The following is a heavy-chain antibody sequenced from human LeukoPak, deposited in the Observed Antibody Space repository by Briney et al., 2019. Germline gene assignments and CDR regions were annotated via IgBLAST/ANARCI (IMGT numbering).Heavy chain of an antibody. Sequence: ASVKVSCKASGYTFPTYGISWVRQAPGQGLEWMGWISAYNGNTNYAQNLQGRVTMTTDTSTSTAYLELRSLISDDTAVYYCASGEGVAALDYWGQGTLVTVSS. V-gene: IGHV1-18*01. D-gene: IGHD3-3*01. CDR2: ISAYNGNT. CDR3: ASGEGVAALDY. J-gene: IGHJ4*02. CDR1: GYTFPTYG.